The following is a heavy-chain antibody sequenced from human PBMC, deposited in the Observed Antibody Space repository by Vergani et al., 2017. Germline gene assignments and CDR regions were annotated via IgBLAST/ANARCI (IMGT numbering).Heavy chain of an antibody. J-gene: IGHJ5*02. V-gene: IGHV4-59*08. D-gene: IGHD6-19*01. CDR2: IYYSGST. CDR1: GGSISSYY. Sequence: QVQLQESGPGLVKPSETLSLTCTVSGGSISSYYWSWIRQPPGKGLEWIGYIYYSGSTNYNHSLKSRVTISVDTSKNLFSLKLSAVTAADTAVYYCARXVSWQWLASGPVGWFDPWGQGTLVTVSS. CDR3: ARXVSWQWLASGPVGWFDP.